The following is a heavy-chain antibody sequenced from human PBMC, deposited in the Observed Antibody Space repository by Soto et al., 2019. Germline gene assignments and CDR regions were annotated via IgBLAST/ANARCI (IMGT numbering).Heavy chain of an antibody. J-gene: IGHJ6*02. CDR3: ARGRGYYDSSGYYWTDYYYGMDV. CDR2: INHSGST. D-gene: IGHD3-22*01. V-gene: IGHV4-34*01. Sequence: SETLSLTCAVYGGSFSGYYWSWIRQPPGKGLEWIGEINHSGSTNYNPSLKSRVTISVDTSKNQFSLKLSSVTAADKDVYYCARGRGYYDSSGYYWTDYYYGMDVWGQGNT. CDR1: GGSFSGYY.